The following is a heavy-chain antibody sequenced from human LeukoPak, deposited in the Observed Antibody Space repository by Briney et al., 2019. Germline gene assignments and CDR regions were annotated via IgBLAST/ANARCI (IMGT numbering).Heavy chain of an antibody. V-gene: IGHV4-4*02. CDR2: IYHSGST. CDR1: GGSISSSNW. J-gene: IGHJ4*02. Sequence: PSETLSLTCAVSGGSISSSNWWSWVRQPPGKGLEWIGEIYHSGSTNYNPSLKSRVTISVDKSKNQFSLKLSSVTAADTAVYYCARGDSYGPPGDFDYWGQGTLVTVSS. D-gene: IGHD5-18*01. CDR3: ARGDSYGPPGDFDY.